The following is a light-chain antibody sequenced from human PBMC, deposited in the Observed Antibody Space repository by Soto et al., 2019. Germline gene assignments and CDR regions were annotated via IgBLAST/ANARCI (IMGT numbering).Light chain of an antibody. V-gene: IGKV1-39*01. Sequence: DIQMTQSPSSLSASVGDRVTITCRASQSISSYLNWYQQKPGKAPKFLIYAPSSLQSGVPSRFSGSGSGTDFTLTISSLQPEDFATYYCQQSYSTPPTFGGGTKVEIK. CDR3: QQSYSTPPT. CDR1: QSISSY. J-gene: IGKJ4*01. CDR2: APS.